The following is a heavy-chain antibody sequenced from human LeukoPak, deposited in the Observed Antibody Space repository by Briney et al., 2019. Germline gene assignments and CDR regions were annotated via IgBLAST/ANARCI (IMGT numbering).Heavy chain of an antibody. D-gene: IGHD1-14*01. J-gene: IGHJ4*02. CDR1: GFSVSSNY. CDR2: LYSNGYI. Sequence: GGSLRLSCAASGFSVSSNYLTWVRQAPGKELEWVSVLYSNGYISYADSVKGRFTISRDNAKNILYLQVNSLRAEDTAVYYCATQQGGNPAYWGQGTLVTVSS. CDR3: ATQQGGNPAY. V-gene: IGHV3-53*01.